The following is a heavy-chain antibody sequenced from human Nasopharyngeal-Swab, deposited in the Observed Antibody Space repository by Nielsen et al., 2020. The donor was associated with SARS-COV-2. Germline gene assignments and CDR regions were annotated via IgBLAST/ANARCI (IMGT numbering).Heavy chain of an antibody. J-gene: IGHJ4*02. D-gene: IGHD6-19*01. CDR2: ISAYNGNT. V-gene: IGHV1-18*01. CDR1: GYTFTSYG. Sequence: ASVKVSCKASGYTFTSYGISWVRQAPGQGLEWMGWISAYNGNTNYAQRLQGRVTMTTGTSTSTAYMELRSLRSDDTAVYYCARSTMAVAGRGISDYWGQGTLVTVSS. CDR3: ARSTMAVAGRGISDY.